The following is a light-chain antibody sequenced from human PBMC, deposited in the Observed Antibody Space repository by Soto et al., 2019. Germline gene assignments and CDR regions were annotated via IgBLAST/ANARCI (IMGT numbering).Light chain of an antibody. V-gene: IGKV1-39*01. J-gene: IGKJ2*01. CDR3: QQRYIMSEGYT. CDR1: QSISNH. CDR2: AAS. Sequence: DIQVTQSPSSLSASAGDRVTITCRASQSISNHLNWYQQKPGKAPKLLIYAASTLQRGVPSRFRGSGSGTEFTLTITSLQPEDFATYYCQQRYIMSEGYTFGQGTKLEIK.